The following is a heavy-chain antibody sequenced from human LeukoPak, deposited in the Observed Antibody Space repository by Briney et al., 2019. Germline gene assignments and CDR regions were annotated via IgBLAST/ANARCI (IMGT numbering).Heavy chain of an antibody. D-gene: IGHD6-6*01. CDR1: GGSISSGDYY. J-gene: IGHJ4*02. CDR3: ARDIAARHFDY. Sequence: SETLSLTCTVSGGSISSGDYYWSWIRQPPGKGLEWIGYIYYSGSTYYNPSLKSRVTISVDTFKNQFSLKLSSVTAADTAVYYCARDIAARHFDYWGQGTLVTVSS. CDR2: IYYSGST. V-gene: IGHV4-30-4*08.